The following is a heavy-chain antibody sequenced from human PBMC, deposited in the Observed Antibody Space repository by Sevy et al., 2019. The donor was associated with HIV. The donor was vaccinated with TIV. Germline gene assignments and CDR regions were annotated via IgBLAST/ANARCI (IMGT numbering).Heavy chain of an antibody. D-gene: IGHD3-10*01. CDR2: IKSKTDGGTT. J-gene: IGHJ4*02. CDR1: GFTFSNAW. Sequence: GGSLRLSCAASGFTFSNAWMSWVRRAPGKGREWVGLIKSKTDGGTTDYAAPVKGRFTISRDDSKNTLYPQMNSLKTDDTAIYFCTTDSQKRGLSALLDYWGQGTLVTVSS. CDR3: TTDSQKRGLSALLDY. V-gene: IGHV3-15*01.